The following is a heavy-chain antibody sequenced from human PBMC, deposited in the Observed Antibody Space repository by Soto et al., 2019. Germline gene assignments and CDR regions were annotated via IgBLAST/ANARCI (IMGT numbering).Heavy chain of an antibody. D-gene: IGHD3-16*02. V-gene: IGHV4-31*03. CDR2: IYYSGST. Sequence: QVQLQESGPGLVKPSQTLSLTCTVSGGSISSGGYYWSWIRQHPGKGLEWIGYIYYSGSTYYNPSLKSRVIIAEDTSNDQFSMKLSSVTAADTAVYYCARDRVGDDYILRSYRNDAFDIWGQGTMVTVSS. CDR1: GGSISSGGYY. CDR3: ARDRVGDDYILRSYRNDAFDI. J-gene: IGHJ3*02.